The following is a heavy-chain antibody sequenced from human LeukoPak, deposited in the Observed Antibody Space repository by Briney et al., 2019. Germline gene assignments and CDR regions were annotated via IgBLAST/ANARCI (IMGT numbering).Heavy chain of an antibody. J-gene: IGHJ4*02. CDR2: INPNSGGT. D-gene: IGHD2-21*02. V-gene: IGHV1-2*02. CDR3: ARDLALFCGGDCYLGPTDY. Sequence: ASVKVSCKASGYTFTGYYMHWVRQAPGQGLEWMGWINPNSGGTNYAQKFQGRVTMTRDTSISTAYMELSRLRSDDTAVYYCARDLALFCGGDCYLGPTDYWGQGTLVTVSS. CDR1: GYTFTGYY.